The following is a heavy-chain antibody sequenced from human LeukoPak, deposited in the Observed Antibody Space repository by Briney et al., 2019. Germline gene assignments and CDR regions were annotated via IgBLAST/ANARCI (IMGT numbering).Heavy chain of an antibody. CDR1: GFTFSSYA. CDR2: ISGSGGST. D-gene: IGHD3-3*01. Sequence: GALRLSCAASGFTFSSYAMSWVRQAPGKGLEWVSAISGSGGSTYYADSVKGRFTISRDNAKNTLYLQMNSLRAEDTAVYYCARDPPPPTYYDFWSGYFGWGQGTLVTVSS. CDR3: ARDPPPPTYYDFWSGYFG. J-gene: IGHJ4*02. V-gene: IGHV3-23*01.